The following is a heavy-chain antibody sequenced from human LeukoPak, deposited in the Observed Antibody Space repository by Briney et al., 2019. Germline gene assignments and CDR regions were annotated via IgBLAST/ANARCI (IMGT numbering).Heavy chain of an antibody. CDR1: GYSFTSYW. CDR2: IYPGDSDT. D-gene: IGHD6-13*01. J-gene: IGHJ6*02. CDR3: ARLGHSSSWYHYYYYYGVDV. V-gene: IGHV5-51*01. Sequence: GESLKISCKGSGYSFTSYWIGWVRQMPGKGLEWMGIIYPGDSDTRYSPSFQGQVTISADKSISTAYLQWSSLKASDTAMYYCARLGHSSSWYHYYYYYGVDVWGQGTTVTVSS.